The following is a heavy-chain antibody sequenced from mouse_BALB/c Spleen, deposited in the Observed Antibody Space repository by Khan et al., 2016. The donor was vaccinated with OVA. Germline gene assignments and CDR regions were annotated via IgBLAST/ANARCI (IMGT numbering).Heavy chain of an antibody. Sequence: EVKLEVSGPGLVKPSQSLSLTCTVTGYSITSEYAWNWIRKFPGNKLEWMGYINYSGNTRFNPSLKGRTSITRDTSKNQFFLQLNSVTTEDTATYYCARKDYYDYDPFPYWGQGTLVTVSA. V-gene: IGHV3-2*02. J-gene: IGHJ3*01. D-gene: IGHD2-4*01. CDR1: GYSITSEYA. CDR2: INYSGNT. CDR3: ARKDYYDYDPFPY.